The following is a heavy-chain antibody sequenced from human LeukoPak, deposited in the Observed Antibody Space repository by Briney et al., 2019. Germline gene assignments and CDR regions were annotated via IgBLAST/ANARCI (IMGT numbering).Heavy chain of an antibody. D-gene: IGHD3-10*01. Sequence: GRSLRLSCAASGFTFSSYSMNWVRQAPGKGLEWVSSISSSSSYIYYADSVKGRFTISRDNAKNSLYLQMNSLRAEDTAVYYCARDVMVRAPEVDYWGQGTLVTVSS. CDR3: ARDVMVRAPEVDY. J-gene: IGHJ4*02. CDR2: ISSSSSYI. V-gene: IGHV3-21*01. CDR1: GFTFSSYS.